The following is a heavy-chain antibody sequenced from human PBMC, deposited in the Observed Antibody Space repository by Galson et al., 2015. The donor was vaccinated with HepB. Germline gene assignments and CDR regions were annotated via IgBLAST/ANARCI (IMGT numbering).Heavy chain of an antibody. J-gene: IGHJ4*02. Sequence: SVKVSCKASGYTFTDYFIHWVRQAPGQGLEWMGWIKCNSGVTNYAQKFQGRVTMTRDTSINTAYMEVSRLRPDDTAVYYCARAFAAAGEFDFWGQGTLVSVSS. V-gene: IGHV1-2*02. CDR2: IKCNSGVT. D-gene: IGHD6-13*01. CDR1: GYTFTDYF. CDR3: ARAFAAAGEFDF.